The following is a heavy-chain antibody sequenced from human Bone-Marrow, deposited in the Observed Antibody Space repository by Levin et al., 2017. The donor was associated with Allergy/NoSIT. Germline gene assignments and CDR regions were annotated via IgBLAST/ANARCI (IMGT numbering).Heavy chain of an antibody. CDR2: IYYSGST. CDR1: GASISSFY. V-gene: IGHV4-59*08. J-gene: IGHJ5*01. D-gene: IGHD2-2*01. Sequence: PGGSLRLSCTVSGASISSFYWSWIRQPPGKGLEWIGYIYYSGSTNYSPALKSRVSMSADMSRNQVYLTMSSVTAAETAVYYCARQAVPAAMNGFDSWGQGTLVTVSS. CDR3: ARQAVPAAMNGFDS.